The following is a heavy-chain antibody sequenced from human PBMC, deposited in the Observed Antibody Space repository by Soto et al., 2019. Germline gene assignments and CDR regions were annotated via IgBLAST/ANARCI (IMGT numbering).Heavy chain of an antibody. J-gene: IGHJ6*02. CDR2: IYSGGSFI. Sequence: PWGSLSLSCVASGFTISSNYISRVRQPPGKGLEWVSVIYSGGSFIYYADSVKGRFTISRDTAKTSLYLQMNSLRAEDTALYYCARHRYYEGSVPGYGMDVWGQGTTVTVSS. CDR3: ARHRYYEGSVPGYGMDV. V-gene: IGHV3-53*03. CDR1: GFTISSNY. D-gene: IGHD3-16*01.